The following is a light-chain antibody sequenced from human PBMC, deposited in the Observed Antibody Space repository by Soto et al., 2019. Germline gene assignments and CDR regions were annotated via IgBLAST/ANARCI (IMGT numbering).Light chain of an antibody. CDR2: DVS. J-gene: IGLJ3*02. CDR3: STYTSSRPWV. CDR1: SSDVGGYNY. V-gene: IGLV2-14*01. Sequence: QSALTQPASVSGSPGQSITISCTGTSSDVGGYNYVSWYQQHPGKAPKLMIYDVSNRPSGVSNRFSGSKSGNTASLTISGPQAEAEYYYNCSTYTSSRPWVFGGGTKLTVL.